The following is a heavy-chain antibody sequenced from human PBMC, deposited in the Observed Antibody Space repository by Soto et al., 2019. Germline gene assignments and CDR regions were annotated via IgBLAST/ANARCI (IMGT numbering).Heavy chain of an antibody. CDR2: IYYSGST. J-gene: IGHJ5*02. D-gene: IGHD2-2*01. V-gene: IGHV4-31*03. CDR1: GGSISSGGYY. CDR3: ARQVQVPASGPNWFDP. Sequence: QVQLQESGPGLVKPSQTLSLTCTVSGGSISSGGYYWSWIRQHPGKGLEWIGYIYYSGSTYYNPSLNSRVTIAVDTSKNQFALKLSSVTAADTAVYYCARQVQVPASGPNWFDPWGQGTLVTVSS.